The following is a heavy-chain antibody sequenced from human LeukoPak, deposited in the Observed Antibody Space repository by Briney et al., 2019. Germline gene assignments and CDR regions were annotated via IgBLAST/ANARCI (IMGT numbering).Heavy chain of an antibody. CDR3: AKAGGYCSSTSCPWYYYYYMDV. CDR1: GFTFDDYA. V-gene: IGHV3-9*01. CDR2: ISWNSGSI. J-gene: IGHJ6*03. D-gene: IGHD2-2*01. Sequence: GGSLRLSCAASGFTFDDYAMHWIRQAPGKGLEWVSGISWNSGSIGYADSVKGRFTISRDNAKNSLYLQMNSLRAEDTALYYCAKAGGYCSSTSCPWYYYYYMDVWGKGTTVTVSS.